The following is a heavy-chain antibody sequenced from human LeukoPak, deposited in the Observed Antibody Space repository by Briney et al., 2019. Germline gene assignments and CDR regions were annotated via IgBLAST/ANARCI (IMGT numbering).Heavy chain of an antibody. CDR2: ISVYNGHT. J-gene: IGHJ4*02. V-gene: IGHV1-18*01. D-gene: IGHD3-3*01. Sequence: GASVKVSCKASGYNFQSNGISWVRQAPGQGLEWMGWISVYNGHTNYAQKFQGRVTITTDESTSTAYMELSSLRSEDTAVYYCAARRDDFWSGYFYDWGQGTLATVSS. CDR1: GYNFQSNG. CDR3: AARRDDFWSGYFYD.